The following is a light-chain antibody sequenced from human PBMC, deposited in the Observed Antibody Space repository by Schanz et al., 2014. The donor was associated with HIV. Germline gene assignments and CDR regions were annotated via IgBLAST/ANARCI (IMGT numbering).Light chain of an antibody. CDR1: SSDVGGYNY. J-gene: IGLJ3*02. V-gene: IGLV2-14*01. Sequence: QSALTQPASVSGSPGQSITISCTGTSSDVGGYNYVSWYQQHPGKAPKLMIYDVSNRPSGVSNRFSGSKSGNTASLTISGLQPDDEADYYCCSYTTSTTRVFGGGTKLTVL. CDR3: CSYTTSTTRV. CDR2: DVS.